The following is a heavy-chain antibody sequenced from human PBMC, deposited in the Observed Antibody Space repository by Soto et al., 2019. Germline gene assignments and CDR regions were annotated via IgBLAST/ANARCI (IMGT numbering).Heavy chain of an antibody. D-gene: IGHD2-15*01. CDR2: INHSGST. CDR3: ARGRDIVVVVAATPRGNYYYGMDV. V-gene: IGHV4-34*01. J-gene: IGHJ6*02. CDR1: GGSFSGYY. Sequence: PSETLSLTCAVYGGSFSGYYWSWIRQPPGKGLEWIGEINHSGSTNYNPSLKSRVTISVDTSKNQFSLKLSSVTAADTAVYYCARGRDIVVVVAATPRGNYYYGMDVWGQGTTVTVSS.